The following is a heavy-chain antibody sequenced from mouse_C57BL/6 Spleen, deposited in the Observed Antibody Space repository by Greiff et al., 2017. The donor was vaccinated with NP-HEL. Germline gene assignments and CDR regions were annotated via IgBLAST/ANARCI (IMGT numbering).Heavy chain of an antibody. D-gene: IGHD1-1*01. CDR2: IDPNSGGT. J-gene: IGHJ2*01. CDR3: ARSVTTVVAFDY. CDR1: GYTFTSYW. Sequence: VQLQQPGAELVKPGASVKLSCKASGYTFTSYWMHWVKQRPGRGLEGIGRIDPNSGGTKYNEKFKSKATLTVDKPSSTAYIQLSSLTSEDSAVYYCARSVTTVVAFDYWGQGTTLTVSS. V-gene: IGHV1-72*01.